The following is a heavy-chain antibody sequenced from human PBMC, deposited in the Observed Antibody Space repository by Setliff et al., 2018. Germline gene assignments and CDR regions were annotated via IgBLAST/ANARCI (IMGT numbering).Heavy chain of an antibody. CDR3: VRDSRITVLGVDNYHYMDV. V-gene: IGHV1-18*01. CDR2: ITTYNDNT. J-gene: IGHJ6*03. D-gene: IGHD3-3*01. CDR1: GYSFTSYG. Sequence: ASVKVSCKTSGYSFTSYGISWVRQAPGQGLEWMGHITTYNDNTKYAQKFQGRITVTTDQSTSTAYLDLRSLRSDDTAVYYCVRDSRITVLGVDNYHYMDVWGRGTTVTVSS.